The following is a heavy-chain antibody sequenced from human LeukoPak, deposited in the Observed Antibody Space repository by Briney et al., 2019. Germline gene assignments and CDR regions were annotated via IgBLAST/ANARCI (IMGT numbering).Heavy chain of an antibody. CDR2: INAGNGNT. CDR1: GYTFTSYA. Sequence: ASVKASCKASGYTFTSYAMHWVRQAPGQRLEWMGWINAGNGNTKYSQKFQGRVTITRDTSASTAYMELSSLRSEDTAVYYCARGTGLAVAGVWGQGTLVTVSS. CDR3: ARGTGLAVAGV. J-gene: IGHJ4*02. D-gene: IGHD6-19*01. V-gene: IGHV1-3*01.